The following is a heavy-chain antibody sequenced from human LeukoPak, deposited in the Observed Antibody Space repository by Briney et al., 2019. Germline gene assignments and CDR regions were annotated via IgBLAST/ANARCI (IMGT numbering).Heavy chain of an antibody. CDR3: ARTTTVTTYGSFGWFDP. D-gene: IGHD4-17*01. CDR1: GGSISSYY. V-gene: IGHV4-59*12. J-gene: IGHJ5*02. CDR2: IYYSGST. Sequence: PSETLSLTCTVSGGSISSYYWSWIRQPPGKGLEWIGYIYYSGSTNYNPSLKSRVTISVDTSKNQFSLKLSSVTAADTAVYYCARTTTVTTYGSFGWFDPWGQGTLVTVSS.